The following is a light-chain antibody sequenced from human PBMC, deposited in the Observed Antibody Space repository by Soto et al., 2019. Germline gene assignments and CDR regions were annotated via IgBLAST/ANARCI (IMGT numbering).Light chain of an antibody. CDR1: GSDIGTYNF. CDR2: EVA. CDR3: SSYARNRDVL. Sequence: QSVLTQPASVSGSPGQSITISCSGSGSDIGTYNFVSWYQHHPGRAPKLIISEVANRPSGVSDRFSGSKSGSLASLTISGLQADDEAVYYCSSYARNRDVLFGGGTKVTVL. V-gene: IGLV2-14*01. J-gene: IGLJ2*01.